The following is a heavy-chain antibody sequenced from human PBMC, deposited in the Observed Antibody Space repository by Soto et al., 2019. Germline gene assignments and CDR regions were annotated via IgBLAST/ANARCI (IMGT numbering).Heavy chain of an antibody. D-gene: IGHD3-22*01. J-gene: IGHJ3*02. CDR1: GFTFSSYS. Sequence: PGGALRLSCAASGFTFSSYSMHWVRQAPGKGLVWVSRINSDGSSTSYADSVKGRFTISRDNAKNTLYLKMNSLRAEDTAVYYCAREHVISTVSRGSAFDIWELETLFIVS. CDR3: AREHVISTVSRGSAFDI. CDR2: INSDGSST. V-gene: IGHV3-74*01.